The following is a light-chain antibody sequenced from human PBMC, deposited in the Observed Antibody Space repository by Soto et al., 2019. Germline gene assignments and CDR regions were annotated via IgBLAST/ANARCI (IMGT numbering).Light chain of an antibody. CDR2: DVT. J-gene: IGLJ2*01. V-gene: IGLV2-14*03. Sequence: QSALTQPASVSGSPGQSITISCTGSSSDVGHYDYVSWFQQHPGRAPTLLIYDVTYRPSGVSNRFSGAKSGSTASLTISGLRTEDEAQYYCETWDNDTRVFGGGTKLTVL. CDR3: ETWDNDTRV. CDR1: SSDVGHYDY.